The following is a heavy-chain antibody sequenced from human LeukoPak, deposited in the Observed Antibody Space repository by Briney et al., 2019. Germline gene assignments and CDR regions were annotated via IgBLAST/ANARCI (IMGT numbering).Heavy chain of an antibody. CDR3: ARESTAMVSSYFDY. V-gene: IGHV4-31*03. J-gene: IGHJ4*02. CDR1: GGSISSGGYY. D-gene: IGHD5-18*01. Sequence: SETLSLTCTVSGGSISSGGYYWSWIRQHPGKGLEWIGYIYYSRSTYYNPSLKSRVTISVDTSKNQFSLKLSSVTAAATAVYYCARESTAMVSSYFDYWGQGTLVTVSS. CDR2: IYYSRST.